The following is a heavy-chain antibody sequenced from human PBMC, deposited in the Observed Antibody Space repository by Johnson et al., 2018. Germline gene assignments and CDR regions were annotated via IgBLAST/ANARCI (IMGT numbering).Heavy chain of an antibody. CDR2: IYPGASDT. CDR3: ARTTIVVVTAIRGRDNAFDI. J-gene: IGHJ3*02. V-gene: IGHV5-51*03. D-gene: IGHD2-21*02. Sequence: VQLVQSGAEVTKPGESLKISCKGSGYSFTSYWIGWVRQMPGKGLAWMGIIYPGASDTRYSPSFQVQVTISRDNSKNTPYLQINSLRAEDTAVYYCARTTIVVVTAIRGRDNAFDIWGQGTMVTVSS. CDR1: GYSFTSYW.